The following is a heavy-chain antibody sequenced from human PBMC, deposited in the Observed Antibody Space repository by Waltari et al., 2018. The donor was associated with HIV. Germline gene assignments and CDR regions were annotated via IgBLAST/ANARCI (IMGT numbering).Heavy chain of an antibody. CDR2: IHACNGNT. Sequence: QVQLVQSGAEVKKPGASGKVSCKASGYPFTSYAMHWVRQATGQRMEWLGWIHACNGNTKYSQKFQGRVTITRDTSASTAYMKLSSLRSEDTAVYYCARTGWSAVDSSFDYWGQGTLVTVSS. CDR1: GYPFTSYA. CDR3: ARTGWSAVDSSFDY. J-gene: IGHJ4*02. V-gene: IGHV1-3*01. D-gene: IGHD6-19*01.